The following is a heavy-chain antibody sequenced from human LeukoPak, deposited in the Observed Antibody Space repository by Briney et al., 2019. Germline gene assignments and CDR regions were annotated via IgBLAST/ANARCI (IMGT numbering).Heavy chain of an antibody. CDR3: ASIYSYYYGSGSYPSFDY. Sequence: GASVKVSCKASGYTFTGYYMHCVRQAPGQGLEWMGWINPNSGGTNYAQKFQGRVTMTRDTSISTAYMELSRLRSDDTAVYYCASIYSYYYGSGSYPSFDYWGQGTLVTVSS. D-gene: IGHD3-10*01. V-gene: IGHV1-2*02. J-gene: IGHJ4*02. CDR1: GYTFTGYY. CDR2: INPNSGGT.